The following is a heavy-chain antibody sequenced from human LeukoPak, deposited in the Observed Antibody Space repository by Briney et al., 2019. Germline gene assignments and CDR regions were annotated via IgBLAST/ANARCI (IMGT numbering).Heavy chain of an antibody. Sequence: PGGSLRLSCAASGFTFSSYEMNWVRHAPGKGLEWVSYISSSGSTIYYADSVKGRFTISRDNAKNSLYLQMNSLRAEDTAVYYCAREAYGGNSADYWGQGTLVTVSS. D-gene: IGHD4-23*01. CDR1: GFTFSSYE. CDR3: AREAYGGNSADY. J-gene: IGHJ4*02. V-gene: IGHV3-48*03. CDR2: ISSSGSTI.